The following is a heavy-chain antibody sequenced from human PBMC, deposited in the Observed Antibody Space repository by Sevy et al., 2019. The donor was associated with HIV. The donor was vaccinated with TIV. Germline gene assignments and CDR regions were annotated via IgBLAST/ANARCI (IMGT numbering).Heavy chain of an antibody. CDR2: IYWDDDK. J-gene: IGHJ4*02. V-gene: IGHV2-5*02. Sequence: SGPTLVKATQTLTLTCTFSGFSLSTSGVGVGWIRQPPGKALEWLALIYWDDDKGYSPSLKSRLTITKDTSKNQVVLTMTNMDPVDTATYYCALQSMIVVGAYFDYWGQGTLVTVSS. D-gene: IGHD3-22*01. CDR1: GFSLSTSGVG. CDR3: ALQSMIVVGAYFDY.